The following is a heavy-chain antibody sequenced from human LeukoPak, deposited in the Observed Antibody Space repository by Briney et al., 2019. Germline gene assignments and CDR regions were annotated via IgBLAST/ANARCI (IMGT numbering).Heavy chain of an antibody. Sequence: SETLSLTCTVSGGSISSYYWSWIRQPPGKGLEWIGYIYYSGSTNYNPSLKSRVTISVDTSKNQFSLKLSSVTAADTAVYYCARGSGWYYYWGQGTLVAVSS. V-gene: IGHV4-59*08. CDR3: ARGSGWYYY. CDR2: IYYSGST. CDR1: GGSISSYY. J-gene: IGHJ4*02. D-gene: IGHD6-19*01.